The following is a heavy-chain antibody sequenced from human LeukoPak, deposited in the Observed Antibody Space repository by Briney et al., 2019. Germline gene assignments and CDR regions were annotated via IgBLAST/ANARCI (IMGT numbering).Heavy chain of an antibody. CDR3: ARRNQYYYDSSGYYGVYFDY. CDR1: GFTLSSYW. J-gene: IGHJ4*02. D-gene: IGHD3-22*01. V-gene: IGHV3-7*01. CDR2: IKQDGSEK. Sequence: GGSLRLSCAASGFTLSSYWMSWVRQAPGKGLEWVANIKQDGSEKYYVDSVKGRFTISRDNAKNSLYLQMNSLRAEDTAVYYCARRNQYYYDSSGYYGVYFDYWGQGTLVTVSS.